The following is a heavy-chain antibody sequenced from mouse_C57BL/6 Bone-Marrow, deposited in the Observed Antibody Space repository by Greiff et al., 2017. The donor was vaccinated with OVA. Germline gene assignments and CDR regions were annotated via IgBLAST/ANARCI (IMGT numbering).Heavy chain of an antibody. Sequence: QVQLQQPGPELVKPGASVKISCKASGYAFSSSWMNWVKQRPGKGLEWIGRIYPGDGDTNYNGKFKGKATLTADKSSSTAYMQLSSLTSEDSAVYFCAREVTTVAYFDYWGQGTTLTVSS. CDR3: AREVTTVAYFDY. J-gene: IGHJ2*01. V-gene: IGHV1-82*01. CDR2: IYPGDGDT. CDR1: GYAFSSSW. D-gene: IGHD1-1*01.